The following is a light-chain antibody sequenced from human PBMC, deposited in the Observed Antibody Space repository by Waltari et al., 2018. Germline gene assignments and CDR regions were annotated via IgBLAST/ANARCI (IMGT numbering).Light chain of an antibody. Sequence: DIVMTQSPEFLAVPLGERATINCKSSQSVLYSSNNKKYLAWYQQKPGQPPKLLIHWASNRESGVPDRFSGSGSGTDFTLTISSLQAEDVAVYYCQQYYAVRRTFGQGTKVEV. J-gene: IGKJ1*01. CDR1: QSVLYSSNNKKY. CDR2: WAS. V-gene: IGKV4-1*01. CDR3: QQYYAVRRT.